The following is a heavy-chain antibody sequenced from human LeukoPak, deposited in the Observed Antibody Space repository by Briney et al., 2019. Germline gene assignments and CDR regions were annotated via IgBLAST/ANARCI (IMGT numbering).Heavy chain of an antibody. CDR2: ISPDGSTT. J-gene: IGHJ4*02. D-gene: IGHD1-1*01. CDR3: ARASANNFRLVDD. Sequence: PGGSLKLSCAASEFTLSGYWINWVRQAPGEGLVWVSRISPDGSTTNYADSVRGRFTISRDNAKNTLYPQMSSLRADDTAVYYCARASANNFRLVDDWGKGPPVTVSS. V-gene: IGHV3-74*01. CDR1: EFTLSGYW.